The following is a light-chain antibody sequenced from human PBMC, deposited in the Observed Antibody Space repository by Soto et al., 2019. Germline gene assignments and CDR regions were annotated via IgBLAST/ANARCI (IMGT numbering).Light chain of an antibody. CDR2: NAS. Sequence: DIQMTQSPSTLSAFVGDRVTITCRASQSISVWLAWYQQKPGKAPKLLIYNASSLASGVPSRFSGSGSGTEFTLTISSLQSEDFATYYCQQYNSYPWTFGQGTKVEIK. V-gene: IGKV1-5*03. J-gene: IGKJ1*01. CDR1: QSISVW. CDR3: QQYNSYPWT.